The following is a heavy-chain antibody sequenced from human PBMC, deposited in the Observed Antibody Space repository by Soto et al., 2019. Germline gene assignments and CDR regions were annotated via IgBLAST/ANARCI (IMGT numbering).Heavy chain of an antibody. CDR1: GGSFSGYY. V-gene: IGHV4-34*01. Sequence: PSETLSLTCAVYGGSFSGYYWSWIRQPPGKGLEWIGEINHSGSTNYNPSLKSRVTISVDTSKNQFSLKLSSVTAADTAVYYCARGLQWLVPYYYYGMDVWGQGTTVTVSS. J-gene: IGHJ6*02. D-gene: IGHD6-19*01. CDR3: ARGLQWLVPYYYYGMDV. CDR2: INHSGST.